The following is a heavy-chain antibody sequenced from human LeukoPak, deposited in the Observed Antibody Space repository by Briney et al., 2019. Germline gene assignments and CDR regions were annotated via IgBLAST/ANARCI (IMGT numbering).Heavy chain of an antibody. CDR3: AKDSHITRGY. Sequence: GGSLRLSCEASGFTFPNFAMTWVRQAPGKGLEWVSGISAGFSTYYADSVRGRFTISRDNSKNTLYLQTNSLRADDTAVYYCAKDSHITRGYWGQGILVTVSS. CDR2: ISAGFST. V-gene: IGHV3-23*01. D-gene: IGHD2-21*01. CDR1: GFTFPNFA. J-gene: IGHJ4*02.